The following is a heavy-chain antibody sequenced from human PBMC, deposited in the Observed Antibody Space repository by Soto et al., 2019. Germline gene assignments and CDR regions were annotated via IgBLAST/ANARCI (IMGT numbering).Heavy chain of an antibody. Sequence: QVQLVQSGAEVKKPGASVKVSCKASGYTFTSYYMHWVRQAPGQGLEWMGIINPSGGSTSYAQKFQGRVTMTRDTSTSTVYMELSSLRSEDTAVYYCAREGRGITMVQGVGCCGMDVWGQGTTVTVSS. CDR1: GYTFTSYY. D-gene: IGHD3-10*01. J-gene: IGHJ6*02. CDR2: INPSGGST. V-gene: IGHV1-46*01. CDR3: AREGRGITMVQGVGCCGMDV.